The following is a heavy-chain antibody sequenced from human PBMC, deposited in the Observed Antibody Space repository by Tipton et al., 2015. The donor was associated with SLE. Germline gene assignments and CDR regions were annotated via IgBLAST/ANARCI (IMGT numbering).Heavy chain of an antibody. J-gene: IGHJ5*02. V-gene: IGHV4-4*07. CDR2: IYTIGKT. CDR3: ARLLQQLPTGGGGVDP. CDR1: VGSISNSF. D-gene: IGHD6-13*01. Sequence: TLSLTCTVSVGSISNSFWSWLRQPAGKGLEWIGRIYTIGKTIYNPTLKSRATMSLDTSKNQLSVNLSSVTAADTAVYYCARLLQQLPTGGGGVDPRGQGTLVTVSS.